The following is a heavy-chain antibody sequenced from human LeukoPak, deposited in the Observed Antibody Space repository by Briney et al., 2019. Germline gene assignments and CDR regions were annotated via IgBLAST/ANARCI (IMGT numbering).Heavy chain of an antibody. CDR2: ISAYNGNT. Sequence: ASVKVSCKASGYTFTSYGISWVRQAPGQGLEWMGWISAYNGNTNYAQKLQGRVTMTTDTSTSTAYMELRRLRAHDTAVYYCARVEASGSYGYWGQGTLVTVCS. D-gene: IGHD1-26*01. V-gene: IGHV1-18*01. J-gene: IGHJ4*02. CDR3: ARVEASGSYGY. CDR1: GYTFTSYG.